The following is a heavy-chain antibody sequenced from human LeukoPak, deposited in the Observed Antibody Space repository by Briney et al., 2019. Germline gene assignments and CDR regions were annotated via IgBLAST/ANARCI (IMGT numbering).Heavy chain of an antibody. CDR1: GFTFSAYW. Sequence: PGGSLRLSCSASGFTFSAYWMSWVRQAPGKGLEWVAHINKDGSEEHYADSVKGRFTISRDNSKNTLYLQMNSLRAEDTAVYYCAKLVRSEDTAMATGDYWGQGTLVTVSS. J-gene: IGHJ4*02. V-gene: IGHV3-7*01. CDR2: INKDGSEE. CDR3: AKLVRSEDTAMATGDY. D-gene: IGHD5-18*01.